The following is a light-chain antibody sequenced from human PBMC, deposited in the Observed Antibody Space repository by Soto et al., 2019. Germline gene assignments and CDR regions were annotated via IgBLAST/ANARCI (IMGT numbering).Light chain of an antibody. V-gene: IGKV1-5*01. J-gene: IGKJ1*01. CDR3: QQYSDYSS. Sequence: DIQMTQSPSTLSASVGDRVTITCRASQTINKWLAWYQQKPGKAPQLLISDASSLQNGVPSRFSGSGSGTEFTLTSSGLRPDDFATYYCQQYSDYSSFGRGTKVEIK. CDR1: QTINKW. CDR2: DAS.